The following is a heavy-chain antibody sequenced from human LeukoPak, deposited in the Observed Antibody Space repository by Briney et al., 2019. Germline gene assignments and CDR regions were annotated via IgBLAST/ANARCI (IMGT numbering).Heavy chain of an antibody. Sequence: GGSLRLSCAASGFTFSSYAMSWVRQAPGKGLEWVSAISGGGGNTYYADSVKGRFTISRDNSKNTLYLQMNSLRAEDTAVYYCANIPGFPNWFDPWGQGTLVTVSS. J-gene: IGHJ5*02. D-gene: IGHD3-10*01. CDR2: ISGGGGNT. CDR1: GFTFSSYA. CDR3: ANIPGFPNWFDP. V-gene: IGHV3-23*01.